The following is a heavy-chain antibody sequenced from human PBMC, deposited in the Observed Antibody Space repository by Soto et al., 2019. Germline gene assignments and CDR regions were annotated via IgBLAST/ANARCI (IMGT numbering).Heavy chain of an antibody. CDR1: GFTFSSYS. Sequence: PGGSLRLSCAASGFTFSSYSMNWVRQAPGKGLEWVSYISSSSSTIYYADSVEGRFTISRDNAKNSLYLQMNSLRDEDTAVYYCARKNTYYYDSSGRMDVWGQGTTVTVSS. V-gene: IGHV3-48*02. CDR3: ARKNTYYYDSSGRMDV. D-gene: IGHD3-22*01. CDR2: ISSSSSTI. J-gene: IGHJ6*02.